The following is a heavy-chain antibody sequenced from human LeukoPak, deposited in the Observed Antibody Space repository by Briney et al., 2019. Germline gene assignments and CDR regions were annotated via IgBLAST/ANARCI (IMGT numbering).Heavy chain of an antibody. CDR3: ARTFCSTTSCYLPPFDY. CDR1: GFTFSSYE. V-gene: IGHV3-48*03. CDR2: FSSSGGTI. Sequence: GGSLRLSCVASGFTFSSYEMNWVRQAPGKGLEWVSYFSSSGGTIYYAGSVKGRFTISRDNAKNSLFLQMNSLRAEDTAVYYCARTFCSTTSCYLPPFDYWGQGALVTVSS. J-gene: IGHJ4*02. D-gene: IGHD2-2*01.